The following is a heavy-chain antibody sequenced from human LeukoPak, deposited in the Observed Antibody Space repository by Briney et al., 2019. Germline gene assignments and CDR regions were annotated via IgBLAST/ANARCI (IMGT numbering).Heavy chain of an antibody. CDR1: GFTFSNYA. D-gene: IGHD3-9*01. CDR2: ISTGGAGT. Sequence: GGSLRLSCAASGFTFSNYAMSWVRQAPGKGLEWVLAISTGGAGTYYAASGKGPFTISRDNSQNTLYLQMNNLRAEDTAIYYCAKRGSALRYFDFWGQGTLVTVSS. V-gene: IGHV3-23*01. J-gene: IGHJ4*02. CDR3: AKRGSALRYFDF.